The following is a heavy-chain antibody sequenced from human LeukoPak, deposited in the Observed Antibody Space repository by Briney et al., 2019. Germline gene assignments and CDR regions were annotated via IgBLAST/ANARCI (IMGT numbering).Heavy chain of an antibody. Sequence: PGGSLRLSCTASGFTFGDFLMSWFRQAPGEGLEWIGFISGGRTEYDASVKGRFTIARDDSTSIAYLQMNSLTTEDTAVYYCSRGSGWLSVYWGQGTLVTVSS. CDR3: SRGSGWLSVY. D-gene: IGHD6-19*01. CDR2: ISGGRT. J-gene: IGHJ4*02. CDR1: GFTFGDFL. V-gene: IGHV3-49*03.